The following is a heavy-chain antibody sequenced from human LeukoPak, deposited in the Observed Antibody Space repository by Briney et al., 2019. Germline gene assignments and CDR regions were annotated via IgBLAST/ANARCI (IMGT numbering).Heavy chain of an antibody. CDR2: IIPIFGTA. CDR1: GGTFSSYA. V-gene: IGHV1-69*13. J-gene: IGHJ4*02. CDR3: ARGGYYYGSGSYSDFDY. Sequence: ASVKVSCKASGGTFSSYAISWVRQAPGQGLEWMGGIIPIFGTANYAQKFQGRVTITADESTSTAYMELSSLRSEDTAVYYCARGGYYYGSGSYSDFDYWGQGTLVTVPS. D-gene: IGHD3-10*01.